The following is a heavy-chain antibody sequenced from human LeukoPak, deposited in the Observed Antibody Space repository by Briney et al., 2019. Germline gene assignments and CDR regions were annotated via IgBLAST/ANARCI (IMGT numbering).Heavy chain of an antibody. V-gene: IGHV3-48*03. Sequence: GGSLRLSCAASGFTFSSYEMNWVRQAPGKGLEGVSYISSSGSTIYYADSVKGRFTISRDSAKNSLYLQMNSLRAEDTAVYYCARRSGWYQSSFDYWGQGTLVTVSS. CDR2: ISSSGSTI. J-gene: IGHJ4*02. D-gene: IGHD6-19*01. CDR3: ARRSGWYQSSFDY. CDR1: GFTFSSYE.